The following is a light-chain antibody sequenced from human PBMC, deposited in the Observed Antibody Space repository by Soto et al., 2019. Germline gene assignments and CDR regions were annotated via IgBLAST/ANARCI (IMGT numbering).Light chain of an antibody. CDR1: QRVNIY. J-gene: IGKJ4*01. CDR2: GAS. Sequence: EIVMTQSPATLSVSPGERATLSCRASQRVNIYLAWYQQKPGQAPRLLIFGASYRATGIPARFSGSGSGTEFNLTIGSLQSEDFAVYFCQQYDDWLRLTFGGGTEVEIK. V-gene: IGKV3D-15*01. CDR3: QQYDDWLRLT.